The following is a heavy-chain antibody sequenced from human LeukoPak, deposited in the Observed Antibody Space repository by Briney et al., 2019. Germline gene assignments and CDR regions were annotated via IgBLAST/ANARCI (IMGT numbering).Heavy chain of an antibody. Sequence: SETLSLTCTVSGGSISSSGYYWGWIRQPPGKGLEWIGRMYSGGSTYYNASLKSRVTFSVDTSKNQSSLKLSSVTAADTAVYYCARHMGNSGYEHFDYWGQGTLVTVSS. V-gene: IGHV4-39*01. D-gene: IGHD5-12*01. J-gene: IGHJ4*02. CDR2: MYSGGST. CDR3: ARHMGNSGYEHFDY. CDR1: GGSISSSGYY.